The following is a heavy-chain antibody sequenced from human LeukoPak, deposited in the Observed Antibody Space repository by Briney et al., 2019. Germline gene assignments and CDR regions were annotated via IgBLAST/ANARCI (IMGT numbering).Heavy chain of an antibody. V-gene: IGHV1-2*02. CDR2: INPNSGGT. Sequence: ASVKVSCKASGYTFTGYYMHWVRQAPGQGLEWMGWINPNSGGTNYAQKFQGRVTMTRDTPISTAYMELSRLRSEDTAVYYCARVLEQQLRNWFDPWGQGTLVTVSS. D-gene: IGHD6-13*01. CDR3: ARVLEQQLRNWFDP. J-gene: IGHJ5*02. CDR1: GYTFTGYY.